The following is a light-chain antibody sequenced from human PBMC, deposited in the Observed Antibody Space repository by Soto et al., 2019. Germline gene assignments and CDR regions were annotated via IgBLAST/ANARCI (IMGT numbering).Light chain of an antibody. CDR2: WAS. CDR1: RSVLYKSNNKNH. V-gene: IGKV4-1*01. J-gene: IGKJ4*01. CDR3: QQYFDVPFT. Sequence: DIVMTQSPDSLAVSLGERATMNCKCSRSVLYKSNNKNHLAWYHEKPGQPPQLIIYWASTRESGVPERFSGSGSGTDFNLSISRLEAEDVAFYWCQQYFDVPFTFGGGTKV.